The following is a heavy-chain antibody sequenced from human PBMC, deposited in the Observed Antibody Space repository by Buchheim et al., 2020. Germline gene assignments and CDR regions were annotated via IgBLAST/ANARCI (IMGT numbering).Heavy chain of an antibody. D-gene: IGHD6-13*01. V-gene: IGHV4-39*01. Sequence: QLQLQESGPGLEKPSETLSLTCTVSGGSISSSSYYWGWIRQPPGKGLEWIGSIYYSGSTYYNPSLKSRVTISVDTSKNQFSLKLSSVTAADTAVYYCARLEGSSWYYFDYWGQGTL. CDR3: ARLEGSSWYYFDY. CDR2: IYYSGST. J-gene: IGHJ4*02. CDR1: GGSISSSSYY.